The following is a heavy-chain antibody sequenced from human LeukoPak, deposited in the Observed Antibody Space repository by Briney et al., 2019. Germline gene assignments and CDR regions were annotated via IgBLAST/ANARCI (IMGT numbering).Heavy chain of an antibody. CDR3: ARGYSTGYRGFGY. CDR1: GFTVSSNY. D-gene: IGHD6-19*01. J-gene: IGHJ4*02. V-gene: IGHV3-66*01. CDR2: IHSGGST. Sequence: GGSLRLSCAASGFTVSSNYMNWVRQAPGKGLEWVSVIHSGGSTYYADSVKGRFTISRDNSKNTLYLQMNSLRAEDTAVYYCARGYSTGYRGFGYWGQGTLVTVSS.